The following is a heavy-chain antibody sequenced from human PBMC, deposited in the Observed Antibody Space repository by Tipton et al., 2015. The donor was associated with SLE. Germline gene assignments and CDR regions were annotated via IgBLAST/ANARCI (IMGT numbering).Heavy chain of an antibody. D-gene: IGHD3-9*01. CDR2: IYYSGST. V-gene: IGHV4-39*07. CDR1: GGSFSGYY. CDR3: ARTKLRYFDWPYNWFDP. J-gene: IGHJ5*02. Sequence: GLVKPSETLSLTCAVYGGSFSGYYWGWIRQPPGKGLEWIGSIYYSGSTYYNPSLKSRVTISVDASKNQFSLKLSSVTAADTAVYYCARTKLRYFDWPYNWFDPWGQGTLVTVSS.